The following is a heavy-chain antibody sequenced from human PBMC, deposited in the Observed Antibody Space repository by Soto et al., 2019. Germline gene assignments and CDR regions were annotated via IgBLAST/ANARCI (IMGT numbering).Heavy chain of an antibody. CDR2: ISYDGTEE. V-gene: IGHV3-30*18. CDR1: GFTFSSFG. Sequence: VGSLRLSFAASGFTFSSFGMHSVRQAPGKGLEWVAVISYDGTEEKYADSVKGRATVSRDNSKNTVYLQMNRLRGDDSAIYYCAKGRFDVVTISPFDHWGQGTLVTVSS. J-gene: IGHJ4*01. CDR3: AKGRFDVVTISPFDH. D-gene: IGHD3-3*02.